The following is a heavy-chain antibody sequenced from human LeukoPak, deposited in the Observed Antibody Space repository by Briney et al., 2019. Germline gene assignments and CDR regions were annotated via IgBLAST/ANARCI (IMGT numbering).Heavy chain of an antibody. CDR2: MNPNSGNT. CDR1: GYTFTSYD. Sequence: ASVKVSCKASGYTFTSYDINWVRQATGQGLEWRGWMNPNSGNTGYAQKFQGRVTMTRNASISTAYMELSSLRSEDTAVYYCARLRAAAGRRNWFDPWGQGTLVTVSS. CDR3: ARLRAAAGRRNWFDP. D-gene: IGHD6-13*01. V-gene: IGHV1-8*01. J-gene: IGHJ5*02.